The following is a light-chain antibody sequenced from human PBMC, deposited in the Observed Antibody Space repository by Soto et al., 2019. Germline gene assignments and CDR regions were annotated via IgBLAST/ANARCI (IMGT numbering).Light chain of an antibody. CDR2: AEX. V-gene: IGKV1-39*01. CDR1: QSISSY. CDR3: RQSYSSPPRT. Sequence: SNITQTPTSLAASVGDRVTMAXRARQSISSYLNWYQQKPVXXPKTXXXAEXSLQSGVASRFSGSGSGRDFTLTLSSLQPADFETYYGRQSYSSPPRTFGHRTRPEI. J-gene: IGKJ5*01.